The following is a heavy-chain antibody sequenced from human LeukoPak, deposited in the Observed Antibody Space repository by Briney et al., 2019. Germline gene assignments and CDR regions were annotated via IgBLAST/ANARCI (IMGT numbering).Heavy chain of an antibody. CDR1: GFTFSSYG. J-gene: IGHJ6*02. CDR2: ISSSSSYI. CDR3: ATLPFSPGRYGMDV. Sequence: GGSLRLSCAASGFTFSSYGMHWVRQAPGKGLEWVSSISSSSSYIYYADSVKGRFTISRDNAKNSLYLQMNSLRAEDTAVYYCATLPFSPGRYGMDVWGQGTTVTVSS. V-gene: IGHV3-21*01.